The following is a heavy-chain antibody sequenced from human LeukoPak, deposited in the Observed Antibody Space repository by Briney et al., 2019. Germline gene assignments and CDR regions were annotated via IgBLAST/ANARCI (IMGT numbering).Heavy chain of an antibody. D-gene: IGHD3-3*01. Sequence: PGGSLRLSCAASGFTFSSYAMSWVRQAPGKGLEWVSAISGSGGSTYYADSVKGRFTISRDNSKNTLYLQMNSLRAEDTAVYYCAKYRSAPLLEWFSPFDYWGQGTLVTVSS. CDR1: GFTFSSYA. J-gene: IGHJ4*02. CDR2: ISGSGGST. CDR3: AKYRSAPLLEWFSPFDY. V-gene: IGHV3-23*01.